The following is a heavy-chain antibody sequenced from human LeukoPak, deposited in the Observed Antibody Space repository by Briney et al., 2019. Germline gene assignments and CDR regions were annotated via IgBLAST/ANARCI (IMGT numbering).Heavy chain of an antibody. CDR3: ARAFGSGSQVINYFDF. CDR1: GFAITDHH. CDR2: SQTTKPNSCTT. J-gene: IGHJ4*02. D-gene: IGHD3-10*01. Sequence: GGSLRLSCAASGFAITDHHMDWVRQAPGKGMEWVGRSQTTKPNSCTTEYAASVKGRFTISRDNAKNMVYLQMNSLRAEDTAVYYCARAFGSGSQVINYFDFWGQGTLVTVSS. V-gene: IGHV3-72*01.